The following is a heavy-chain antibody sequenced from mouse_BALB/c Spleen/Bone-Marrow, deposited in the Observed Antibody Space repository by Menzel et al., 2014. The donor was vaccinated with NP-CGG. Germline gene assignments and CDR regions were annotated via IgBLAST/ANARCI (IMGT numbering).Heavy chain of an antibody. CDR1: GFTFSNYG. J-gene: IGHJ3*01. CDR3: ARHAYYDQTEVSFVY. V-gene: IGHV5-9-2*01. D-gene: IGHD2-4*01. CDR2: ISGGGSYT. Sequence: EVKVEESGGGLVTSGGSLKLSCAASGFTFSNYGMSWVRQTPEKGLEWVATISGGGSYTFYSDSVKGQFTISRDNAKNNPYLQLSSLKSEDTALYYCARHAYYDQTEVSFVYWGQGTLVTVSA.